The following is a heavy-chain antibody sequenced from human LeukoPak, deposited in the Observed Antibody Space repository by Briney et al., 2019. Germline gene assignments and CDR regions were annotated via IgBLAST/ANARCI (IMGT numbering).Heavy chain of an antibody. CDR1: GFTFSSFG. Sequence: PGGSLRLSCAASGFTFSSFGMYWVRQAPGKGLEWVAFIRYDGSNKYYADSVKGRFTISRDNSKNTLYLQMNSLRAEDTAVYYCAKDSGYCSGGSCYSYFDYWGQGTLVTVSS. V-gene: IGHV3-30*02. CDR2: IRYDGSNK. J-gene: IGHJ4*02. CDR3: AKDSGYCSGGSCYSYFDY. D-gene: IGHD2-15*01.